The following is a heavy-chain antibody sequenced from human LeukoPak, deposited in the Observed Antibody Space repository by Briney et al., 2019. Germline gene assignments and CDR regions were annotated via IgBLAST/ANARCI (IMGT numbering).Heavy chain of an antibody. D-gene: IGHD4-17*01. Sequence: PGGSLRLSCAASGFTFSSYSMNWVRQAPGKGLEWVSSISSSSSYIYYADSVKGRFTISRDNAKNSLYLQMNSLRAEDTAVYYCARSDPTGDYGYWYFDLWGRGTLVTVSS. CDR2: ISSSSSYI. J-gene: IGHJ2*01. CDR1: GFTFSSYS. CDR3: ARSDPTGDYGYWYFDL. V-gene: IGHV3-21*01.